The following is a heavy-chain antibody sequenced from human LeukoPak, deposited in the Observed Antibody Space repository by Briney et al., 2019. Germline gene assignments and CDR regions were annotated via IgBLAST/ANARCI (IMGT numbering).Heavy chain of an antibody. CDR1: GFTFSNYA. D-gene: IGHD5-18*01. CDR3: ARDNGYPDY. Sequence: GGSLRLSCAASGFTFSNYAMSWVRQAPGKGLEWVANIKQDGSEKYYVDSVKGRFTISRDNAKNSLYLQMNSLRAEDTAVYYCARDNGYPDYWGQGTLVTVSS. V-gene: IGHV3-7*01. CDR2: IKQDGSEK. J-gene: IGHJ4*02.